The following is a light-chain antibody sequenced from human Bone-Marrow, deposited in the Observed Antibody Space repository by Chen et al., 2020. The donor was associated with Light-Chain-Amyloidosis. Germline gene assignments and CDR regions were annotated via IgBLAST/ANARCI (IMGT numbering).Light chain of an antibody. V-gene: IGLV3-21*02. CDR1: NSGSTS. CDR2: DDS. J-gene: IGLJ3*02. CDR3: QVWARSSDRPV. Sequence: SYVLTQPSSVSVAPGQTATIACAGNNSGSTSVHWYQQTPGQAPLLVVYDDSDRPSGIPERLSGSNSGNTATLTVSRVEAGDEADYYCQVWARSSDRPVFGGGTKLTVL.